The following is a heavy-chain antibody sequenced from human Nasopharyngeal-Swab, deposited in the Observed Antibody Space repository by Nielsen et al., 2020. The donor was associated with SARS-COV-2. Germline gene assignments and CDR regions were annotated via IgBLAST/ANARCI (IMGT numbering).Heavy chain of an antibody. V-gene: IGHV3-30*18. J-gene: IGHJ4*02. D-gene: IGHD3-10*01. Sequence: GGSLRLSCAASGFTFSSYGMHWVRQAPGKGLEWVAVISYDGSNKYYADSVKGRFTISRDNSKNTLYLQMNSLRAGDTAVYYCAKDQYYYGSGSSWYYFDYWGQGTLVTVSS. CDR1: GFTFSSYG. CDR2: ISYDGSNK. CDR3: AKDQYYYGSGSSWYYFDY.